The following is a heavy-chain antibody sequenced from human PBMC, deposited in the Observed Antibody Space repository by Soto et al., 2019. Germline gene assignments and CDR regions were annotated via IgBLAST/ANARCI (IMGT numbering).Heavy chain of an antibody. CDR3: AGGVMYSGSYQD. V-gene: IGHV3-48*03. CDR1: GFTFGGHE. CDR2: ISDSGSTI. J-gene: IGHJ4*02. Sequence: PVGSLRLSCVASGFTFGGHEMAWVRQAPGKGLEWVSYISDSGSTIKYADSVKGRFTISRDNRKKSLYLQMNSLRVEDTAVYYCAGGVMYSGSYQDWGQGTLVTVSS. D-gene: IGHD1-26*01.